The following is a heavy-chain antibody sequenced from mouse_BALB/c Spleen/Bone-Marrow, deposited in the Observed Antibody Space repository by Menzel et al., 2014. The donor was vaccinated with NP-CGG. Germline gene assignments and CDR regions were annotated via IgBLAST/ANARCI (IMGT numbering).Heavy chain of an antibody. CDR2: IRNKGKGYTT. Sequence: EVNVVDSGGGLVQPGGSLRLSCATSGFTFTDYYMSWVRQPPGKALEWLSFIRNKGKGYTTEYSASVKGRFTISRDNSQSILYLQMNALRAEDSASYYCARDENVGIYWYFDVWGAGTTVTVSS. CDR3: ARDENVGIYWYFDV. V-gene: IGHV7-3*02. J-gene: IGHJ1*01. CDR1: GFTFTDYY.